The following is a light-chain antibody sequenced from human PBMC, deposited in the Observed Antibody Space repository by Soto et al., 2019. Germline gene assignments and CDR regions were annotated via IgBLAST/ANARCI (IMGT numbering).Light chain of an antibody. CDR1: TGAVTSGHY. Sequence: QAVVTQEPSLTVSPGGTVTLTCASSTGAVTSGHYPNWFQQKPAQAPRALIYNTSNKHSWTPARFSGSLLGGKAALTLSAVQPEDEADYYCLLYYGGAYVFGTGTKVTVL. V-gene: IGLV7-43*01. CDR3: LLYYGGAYV. CDR2: NTS. J-gene: IGLJ1*01.